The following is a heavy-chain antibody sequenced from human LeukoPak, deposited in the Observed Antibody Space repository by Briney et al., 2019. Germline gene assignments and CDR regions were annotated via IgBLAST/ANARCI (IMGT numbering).Heavy chain of an antibody. CDR3: SRHLHYYVAMDF. D-gene: IGHD3-10*02. CDR2: IKYDGSNK. J-gene: IGHJ6*04. Sequence: GGSLRLSCAASGFTFNSYAMHWVRQAPGKGLGRVAVIKYDGSNKYYADPVKGRFTISRENSQNMLFLQLNSLRAEAPALYYCSRHLHYYVAMDFWVEGGTVTVSS. CDR1: GFTFNSYA. V-gene: IGHV3-30-3*01.